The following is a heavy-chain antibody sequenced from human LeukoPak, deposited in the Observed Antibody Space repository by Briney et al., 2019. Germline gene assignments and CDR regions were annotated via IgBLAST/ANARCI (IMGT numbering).Heavy chain of an antibody. CDR2: ISGSGGST. CDR1: RYTFSSYG. V-gene: IGHV3-23*01. Sequence: GGSLRLSCAASRYTFSSYGMSWVRQAPGKGLEWVSAISGSGGSTYYADSVKGRFTISRDNSKNTLYLQMNSLRAEDTAVYYCAKSSYNLFDYWGQGTLVTVSS. CDR3: AKSSYNLFDY. D-gene: IGHD5-24*01. J-gene: IGHJ4*02.